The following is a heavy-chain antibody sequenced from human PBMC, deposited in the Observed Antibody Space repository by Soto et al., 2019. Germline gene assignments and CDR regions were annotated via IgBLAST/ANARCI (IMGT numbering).Heavy chain of an antibody. CDR2: INVGKGNT. Sequence: ASVKVSCKTSGYTFSTYILYWVRQAPGQRLEWMGWINVGKGNTKYSEKFQDRVTITRDTTASTAYMELSSLGSEDTAVYYCASGHCDDICYNDYWGQGTLVTVSS. V-gene: IGHV1-3*01. CDR1: GYTFSTYI. CDR3: ASGHCDDICYNDY. J-gene: IGHJ4*02. D-gene: IGHD2-21*01.